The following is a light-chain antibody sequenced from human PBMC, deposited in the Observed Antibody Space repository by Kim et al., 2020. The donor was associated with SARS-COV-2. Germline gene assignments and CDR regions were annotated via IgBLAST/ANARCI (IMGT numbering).Light chain of an antibody. Sequence: QSALTQPASVSGSPGQSITISCTGTSSDVGSYNLVSWYQQHPGKAPKLMIYEVSKRPSGVSNRFSGSKSDNTASLTISGLQAEDEADYYCCSYVVFG. V-gene: IGLV2-23*02. J-gene: IGLJ2*01. CDR1: SSDVGSYNL. CDR3: CSYVV. CDR2: EVS.